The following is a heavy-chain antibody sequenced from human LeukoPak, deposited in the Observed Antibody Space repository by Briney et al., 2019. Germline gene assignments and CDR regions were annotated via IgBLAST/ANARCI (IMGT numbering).Heavy chain of an antibody. CDR3: ARERFEWELLDY. J-gene: IGHJ4*02. CDR1: GGSISSGSYY. CDR2: IYTSGST. V-gene: IGHV4-61*02. D-gene: IGHD1-26*01. Sequence: SETLSLTCTVSGGSISSGSYYWSWIRQPAGKGLEWIGRIYTSGSTNYNPSLKSRVTISADTSKNQFSLKLSSVTAADTAVYYCARERFEWELLDYWGQGTLVTVSS.